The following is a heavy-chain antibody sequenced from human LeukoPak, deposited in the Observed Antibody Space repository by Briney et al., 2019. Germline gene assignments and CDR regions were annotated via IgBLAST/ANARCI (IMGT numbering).Heavy chain of an antibody. D-gene: IGHD4-17*01. CDR1: GYTFTSYY. V-gene: IGHV1-46*01. CDR3: ARDLSEPTTVTDRYFDY. Sequence: ASVKVSCKASGYTFTSYYMHWVRQAPGQGLEWMGIINPSGGSTSYAQKFQGRVTMTRDMSTSTVYMELSSLRSGDTAVYYCARDLSEPTTVTDRYFDYWGQGTLVTVSS. CDR2: INPSGGST. J-gene: IGHJ4*02.